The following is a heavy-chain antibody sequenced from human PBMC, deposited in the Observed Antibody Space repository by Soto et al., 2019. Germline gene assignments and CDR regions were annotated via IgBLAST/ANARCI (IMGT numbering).Heavy chain of an antibody. V-gene: IGHV5-51*01. Sequence: PGESLKISCKGSGYSFTNYWIGWVRQMPGKGLEWMGIIHPGDSDTRYSPSFQGQVTISADKSISTAYLQWSSLKASDTAMYYCAREHTNTTYYYYGMDVWGQGTTVTVSS. CDR2: IHPGDSDT. CDR3: AREHTNTTYYYYGMDV. J-gene: IGHJ6*02. CDR1: GYSFTNYW.